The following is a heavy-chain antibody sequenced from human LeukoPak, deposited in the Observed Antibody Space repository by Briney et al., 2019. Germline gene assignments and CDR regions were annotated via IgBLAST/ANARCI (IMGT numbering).Heavy chain of an antibody. D-gene: IGHD2-8*01. V-gene: IGHV4-4*07. CDR1: GGSIRGYY. CDR3: ATYDIHRSFDP. Sequence: SETLSLTCTVSGGSIRGYYWSWVRQPAGKGLEYIGRIYTSRSANYNPSLKSRVTMSLDMSQNQFSLKLTSVTAADTAVYYCATYDIHRSFDPWGQGTLVTVSS. J-gene: IGHJ5*02. CDR2: IYTSRSA.